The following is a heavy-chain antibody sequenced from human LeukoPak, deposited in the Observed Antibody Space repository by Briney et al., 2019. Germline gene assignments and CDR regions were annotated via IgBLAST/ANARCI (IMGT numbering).Heavy chain of an antibody. CDR3: AREGRFLEWLLESAAFDI. V-gene: IGHV1-69*13. J-gene: IGHJ3*02. D-gene: IGHD3-3*01. Sequence: GASVTVSCKASGGTFSSYAISWVRQAPGQGLEWMGGIIPIFGTANYAQKFQGRVTITADESTSTAYMELSSLRSEDTAVYYCAREGRFLEWLLESAAFDIWGQGTMVTVSS. CDR1: GGTFSSYA. CDR2: IIPIFGTA.